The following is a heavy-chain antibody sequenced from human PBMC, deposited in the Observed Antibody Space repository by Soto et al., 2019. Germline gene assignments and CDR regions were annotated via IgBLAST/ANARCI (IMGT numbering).Heavy chain of an antibody. CDR1: GDSIISYY. Sequence: SETLSLTGTVSGDSIISYYWSWIRQPPGRGLEWIGYIYDSGSTNYNPSLKSRVSISVDTSKNQFSLKLSSVTAADTAVYYCASTPGLSAFDFWGQGTMVTVSS. D-gene: IGHD3-16*01. V-gene: IGHV4-59*01. CDR3: ASTPGLSAFDF. CDR2: IYDSGST. J-gene: IGHJ3*01.